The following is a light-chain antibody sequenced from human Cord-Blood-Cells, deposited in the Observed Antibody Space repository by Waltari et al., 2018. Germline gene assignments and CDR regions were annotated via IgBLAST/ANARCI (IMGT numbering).Light chain of an antibody. V-gene: IGKV3-20*01. CDR3: QQYGSSPRT. CDR1: QSVSSSY. Sequence: EIVLTPSPGTPSLSPGERAPPSCRASQSVSSSYLAWYQQKPGQAPRLLIYGASSRATGIPDRFSGSGSGTDFTLTISRLEPEDFAVYYCQQYGSSPRTFGQGTKVEIK. J-gene: IGKJ1*01. CDR2: GAS.